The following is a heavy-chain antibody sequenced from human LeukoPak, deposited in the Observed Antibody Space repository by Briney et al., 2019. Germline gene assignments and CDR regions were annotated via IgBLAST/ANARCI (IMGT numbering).Heavy chain of an antibody. V-gene: IGHV3-11*01. CDR2: ISSCGSTI. Sequence: GGSLRLSCAASGFTFSDYYMSWIRQAPGKGLEWVSYISSCGSTIYYADSVKGRFTISRDNAKNSLYLQMNSLRAEDTAVYYCAKFKALRLGELSLFDYWGQGTLVTVSS. CDR1: GFTFSDYY. D-gene: IGHD3-16*02. CDR3: AKFKALRLGELSLFDY. J-gene: IGHJ4*02.